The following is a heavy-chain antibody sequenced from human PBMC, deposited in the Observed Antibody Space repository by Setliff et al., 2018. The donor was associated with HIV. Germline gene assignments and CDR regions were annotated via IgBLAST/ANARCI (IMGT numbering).Heavy chain of an antibody. J-gene: IGHJ4*02. CDR1: GGSISSHY. D-gene: IGHD6-19*01. Sequence: KTSETLSLTCTVSGGSISSHYWSWIRQPPGKGLEWIGSIYYSGNTIYNPSLKSRVTISVDTSKNQFSLKLSSVTAADTAVYYCARLSHSSGWYYYFDYWGQGTLVTAPQ. V-gene: IGHV4-59*11. CDR3: ARLSHSSGWYYYFDY. CDR2: IYYSGNT.